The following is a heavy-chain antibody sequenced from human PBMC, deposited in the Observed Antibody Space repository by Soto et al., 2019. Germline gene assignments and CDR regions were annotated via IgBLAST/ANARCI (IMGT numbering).Heavy chain of an antibody. CDR1: GFRFSDYY. CDR2: INSRGSTI. CDR3: ARARPDIVMVVGETPGYYGMDV. D-gene: IGHD2-15*01. J-gene: IGHJ6*02. V-gene: IGHV3-11*01. Sequence: QVQLVESGGGLVKPGGSLRLSCAASGFRFSDYYMTWIRQAPGKGLEWVSYINSRGSTIYQADSVRGRFTVPRDNAKNSLYLQMNRLRVEDTAVYFCARARPDIVMVVGETPGYYGMDVWGQGTTVTVSS.